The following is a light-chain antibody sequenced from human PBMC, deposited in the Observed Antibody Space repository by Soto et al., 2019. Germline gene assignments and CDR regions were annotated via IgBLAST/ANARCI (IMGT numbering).Light chain of an antibody. CDR2: EVT. CDR1: SSDVGGYNY. J-gene: IGLJ2*01. V-gene: IGLV2-14*01. Sequence: QSVLTQPASVSGSPGQSITISCTGTSSDVGGYNYVSWYQQHPGKAPKLMIYEVTNRPSGVSNRFSGSKSGNTASLTISGLQAEDEADYYCTSYTSGRTLVFGGGTKVTVL. CDR3: TSYTSGRTLV.